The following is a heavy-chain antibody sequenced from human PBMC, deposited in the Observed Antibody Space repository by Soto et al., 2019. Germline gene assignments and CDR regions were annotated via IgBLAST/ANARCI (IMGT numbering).Heavy chain of an antibody. CDR1: GYSISSGYY. Sequence: NPSETLSLTCAVPGYSISSGYYWGWIRQPPGKGLEWIGSIYHSGSTYYNPSLKSRVTISVDTSKNQFSLKLSSVTAADTAVYYCARTTVVTQDAFDIWGQGTMVT. D-gene: IGHD4-17*01. J-gene: IGHJ3*02. CDR3: ARTTVVTQDAFDI. V-gene: IGHV4-38-2*01. CDR2: IYHSGST.